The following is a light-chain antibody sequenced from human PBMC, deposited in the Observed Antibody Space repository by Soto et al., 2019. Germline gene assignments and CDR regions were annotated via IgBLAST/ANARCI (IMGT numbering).Light chain of an antibody. Sequence: DIKMNQSPSTLSASVGDRVTITCRASQSISTWLAWYQQEPGKAPKLLIHKASSLQSGVPSRFSGSGSGTDFTLTISSLHPDDFATYYCQQYNSYSPTFGQGTKVDI. J-gene: IGKJ1*01. V-gene: IGKV1-5*03. CDR2: KAS. CDR1: QSISTW. CDR3: QQYNSYSPT.